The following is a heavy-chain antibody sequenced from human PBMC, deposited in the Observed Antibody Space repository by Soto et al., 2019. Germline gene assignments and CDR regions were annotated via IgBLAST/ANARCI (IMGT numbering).Heavy chain of an antibody. D-gene: IGHD3-22*01. V-gene: IGHV1-69*01. Sequence: QVQLVQSGAEVKKPGSSVKVSCKASGGTFSSYAISWVRQAPGQGLEWMGGIITIFGTANYAQKFQGRVTINADESTSTAYMELSSLRSEDTAVYYCARDRVYYYDSSGYYLAYWGQGTLVTVAS. J-gene: IGHJ4*02. CDR2: IITIFGTA. CDR3: ARDRVYYYDSSGYYLAY. CDR1: GGTFSSYA.